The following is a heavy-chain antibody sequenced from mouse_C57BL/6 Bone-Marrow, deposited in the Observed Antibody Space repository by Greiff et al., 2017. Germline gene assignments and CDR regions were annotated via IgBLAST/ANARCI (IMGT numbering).Heavy chain of an antibody. CDR1: GFTFSSYA. Sequence: EVQLVESGEGLVKPGGSLKLSCAASGFTFSSYAMSWVRQTPEKRLEWVAYISSGGDYIYYADTVKGRFTISRDNARNTLYLQMSSLKSEDTAMYYCTRAPYDGYYVGYFDYWGQGTTLTVSS. CDR2: ISSGGDYI. V-gene: IGHV5-9-1*02. D-gene: IGHD2-3*01. CDR3: TRAPYDGYYVGYFDY. J-gene: IGHJ2*01.